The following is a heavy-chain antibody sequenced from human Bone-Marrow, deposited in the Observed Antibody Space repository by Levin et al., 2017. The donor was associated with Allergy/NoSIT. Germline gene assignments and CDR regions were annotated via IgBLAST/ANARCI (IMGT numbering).Heavy chain of an antibody. CDR1: GSSFTSYW. Sequence: GGSLRLSCKGSGSSFTSYWIGWVRQMPGKGLEWMGIIYPGDSDTRYSPSFQGQVTISADKSISTAYLQWSSLKASDTAMYYCARRGRQGSAYYGMDGWGQGTTVTVSS. D-gene: IGHD3-10*01. CDR2: IYPGDSDT. CDR3: ARRGRQGSAYYGMDG. J-gene: IGHJ6*02. V-gene: IGHV5-51*01.